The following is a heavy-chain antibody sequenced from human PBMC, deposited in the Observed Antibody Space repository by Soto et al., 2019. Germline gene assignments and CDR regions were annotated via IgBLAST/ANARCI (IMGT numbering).Heavy chain of an antibody. V-gene: IGHV1-69*06. CDR3: GRVSYYGSGSYYYYYYGMDV. CDR1: GGTFSSYA. CDR2: IIPIFGTA. J-gene: IGHJ6*02. D-gene: IGHD3-10*01. Sequence: QVQLVQSGAEVKKPGSSVKVSCKASGGTFSSYAISWVRQAPGQGLEWMGGIIPIFGTANYAQKFQGRVTITAHKSTSTAYMELSSLRSEDTAVYYCGRVSYYGSGSYYYYYYGMDVWGQGTTVTVSS.